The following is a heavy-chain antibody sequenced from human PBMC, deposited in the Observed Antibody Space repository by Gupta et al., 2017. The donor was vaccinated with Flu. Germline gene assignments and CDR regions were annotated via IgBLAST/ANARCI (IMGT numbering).Heavy chain of an antibody. CDR2: IWADGNNK. CDR3: VRERGPFDGFDI. V-gene: IGHV3-33*01. J-gene: IGHJ3*02. D-gene: IGHD3-10*01. Sequence: VRQAPGKGLEWVAVIWADGNNKFYADSVKARFTFSRDNSKNTMSLQMNSLRVEDTAVYYCVRERGPFDGFDIWGQGTMVTVSS.